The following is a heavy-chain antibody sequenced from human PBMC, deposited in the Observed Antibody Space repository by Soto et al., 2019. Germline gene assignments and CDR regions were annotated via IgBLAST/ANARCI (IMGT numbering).Heavy chain of an antibody. V-gene: IGHV4-34*01. Sequence: ETLSLTCAVYGGSFSGYYWSWIRQPPGKGLEWIGEINHSGSTNYNPSLKSRVTISVDTSKNQFSLKLSSVTAADTAVYYCARYSSSPSGWFDPWGQGTLVTVSS. CDR2: INHSGST. CDR3: ARYSSSPSGWFDP. CDR1: GGSFSGYY. J-gene: IGHJ5*02. D-gene: IGHD6-13*01.